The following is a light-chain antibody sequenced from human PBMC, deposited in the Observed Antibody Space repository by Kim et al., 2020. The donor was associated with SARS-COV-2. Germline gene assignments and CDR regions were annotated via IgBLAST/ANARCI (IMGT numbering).Light chain of an antibody. Sequence: DIVLTQSPGTLSFSPGDRVTLSCRASQSVSRNYLAWYQQKPGKAPRLLIYGASSMASGIPDRFSGSGSGTDFTLTINRLEPEDVAVYYCQQYSSSLITFGQGTQLEIK. CDR1: QSVSRNY. J-gene: IGKJ5*01. V-gene: IGKV3-20*01. CDR2: GAS. CDR3: QQYSSSLIT.